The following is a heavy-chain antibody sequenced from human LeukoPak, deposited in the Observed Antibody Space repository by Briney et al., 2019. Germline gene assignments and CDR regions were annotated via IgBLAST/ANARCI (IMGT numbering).Heavy chain of an antibody. CDR2: VYTRGST. D-gene: IGHD2-21*02. Sequence: PSETLSLTCTVSGDSISGGSYYLNWIRQPAGKGLEWIGRVYTRGSTNYNPSLKSRVTISVDTSKNQFSLKLSSVTAADTAVYYCASAYCGGDCQIPWGQGTLVTVSS. V-gene: IGHV4-61*02. CDR1: GDSISGGSYY. CDR3: ASAYCGGDCQIP. J-gene: IGHJ5*02.